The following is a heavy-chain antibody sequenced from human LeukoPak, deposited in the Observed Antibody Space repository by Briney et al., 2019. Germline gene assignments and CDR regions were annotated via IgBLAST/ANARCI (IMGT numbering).Heavy chain of an antibody. D-gene: IGHD4-23*01. CDR1: GDSLSSNSGA. V-gene: IGHV6-1*01. CDR2: TYYRSKWYN. CDR3: ASSYYAGNSLDD. J-gene: IGHJ4*02. Sequence: SQTLSLTCAISGDSLSSNSGAWNWIRQSPSRGLEWLGRTYYRSKWYNDYAVSVKSRITINPDTSKNQFSLQLNSVTPEDTAVYYGASSYYAGNSLDDWGQGTLVTVSS.